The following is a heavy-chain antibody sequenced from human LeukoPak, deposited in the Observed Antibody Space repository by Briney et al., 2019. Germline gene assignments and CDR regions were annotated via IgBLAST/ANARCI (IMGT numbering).Heavy chain of an antibody. CDR3: ARQYSPDSSGLTP. V-gene: IGHV4-31*03. D-gene: IGHD3-22*01. Sequence: SETLSLTCTISGVSIRDGAYFWYWVRQHPGEGLEWIVYISYTGSTHYNPSLESRFTISVDPEDTSRKQFFLRLTSLTAADTAVFYCARQYSPDSSGLTPWGQGTLVTVSS. CDR1: GVSIRDGAYF. CDR2: ISYTGST. J-gene: IGHJ5*02.